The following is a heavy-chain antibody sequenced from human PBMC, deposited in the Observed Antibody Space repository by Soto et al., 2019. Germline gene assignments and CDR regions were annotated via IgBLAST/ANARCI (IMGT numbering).Heavy chain of an antibody. CDR2: IITIFGTA. Sequence: QVQLVQSGAEVKKPGSSVKVSCKASGGTFSSYAISWVRQAPGQGLEWVGGIITIFGTANYAQKFQGRVTITANETKSTAYMEQRRLRSEETAVYYCSRGKGGGACDYWYGMDVWGQGTTVTVSS. V-gene: IGHV1-69*01. CDR3: SRGKGGGACDYWYGMDV. J-gene: IGHJ6*02. CDR1: GGTFSSYA. D-gene: IGHD2-21*02.